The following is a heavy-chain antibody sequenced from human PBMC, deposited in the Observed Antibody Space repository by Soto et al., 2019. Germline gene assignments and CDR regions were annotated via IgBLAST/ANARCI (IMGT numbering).Heavy chain of an antibody. Sequence: ASVKVSCKASGYTFTSYDINWVRQATGQGLEWMGWMNPNSGNTGYAQKFQGRVTMTRNTSISTAYMELSSLRSEDTAVYYCARGYRGIAAAGAWFDPWGQGTLVTVSS. CDR3: ARGYRGIAAAGAWFDP. V-gene: IGHV1-8*01. J-gene: IGHJ5*02. D-gene: IGHD6-13*01. CDR1: GYTFTSYD. CDR2: MNPNSGNT.